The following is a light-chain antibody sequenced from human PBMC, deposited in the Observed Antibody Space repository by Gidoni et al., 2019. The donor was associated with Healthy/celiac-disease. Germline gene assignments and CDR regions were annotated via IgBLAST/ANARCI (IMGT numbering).Light chain of an antibody. J-gene: IGKJ2*01. CDR1: QSVSSY. CDR3: QQRSNWPPNT. V-gene: IGKV3-11*01. Sequence: VLPQSPATLSLSPGERATLSCRASQSVSSYLAWYQQKPGQAPRLLIYDAANRATGIPARCSGSGSGTDFTLTISSLEPEDFAVYYCQQRSNWPPNTFXXXTKLEIK. CDR2: DAA.